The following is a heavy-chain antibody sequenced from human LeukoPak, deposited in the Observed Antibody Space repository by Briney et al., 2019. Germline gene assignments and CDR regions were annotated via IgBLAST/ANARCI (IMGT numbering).Heavy chain of an antibody. CDR2: IYWDDDK. CDR1: GFSLSTSGVG. J-gene: IGHJ4*02. D-gene: IGHD3-16*01. V-gene: IGHV2-5*02. Sequence: SGPTLVKPTQTLTLTCTFSGFSLSTSGVGVGWIRQPPGKALEWLALIYWDDDKRYSPSLKSRLTITKDTSENQVVLTMTNMDPVDTATYYCAHSSLQYYDYVWGSYGYWGQGTLVTVSS. CDR3: AHSSLQYYDYVWGSYGY.